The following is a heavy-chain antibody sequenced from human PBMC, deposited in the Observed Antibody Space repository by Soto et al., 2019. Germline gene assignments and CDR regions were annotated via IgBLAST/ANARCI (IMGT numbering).Heavy chain of an antibody. D-gene: IGHD1-26*01. CDR1: GGSISSGDYY. CDR2: IYYSGST. J-gene: IGHJ5*02. Sequence: KPSETLSLTCTVSGGSISSGDYYWSWIRQPPGKGLEWIGYIYYSGSTYYNPSLKSRVTISVDTSKNQFSLKLSSVTAADTAVYYCARGRGATMGWDWFDPCRQGTPVTVPS. V-gene: IGHV4-30-4*01. CDR3: ARGRGATMGWDWFDP.